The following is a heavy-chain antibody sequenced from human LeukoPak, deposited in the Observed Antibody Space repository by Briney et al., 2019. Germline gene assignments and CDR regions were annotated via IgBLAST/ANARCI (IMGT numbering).Heavy chain of an antibody. CDR2: ISFDGVNT. D-gene: IGHD3-10*01. V-gene: IGHV3-30*04. CDR1: GFTFSTYA. J-gene: IGHJ4*02. Sequence: GGSLRLSCAASGFTFSTYAIHWVRQAPGKGLEWVAVISFDGVNTFYADSVKGRFTISRDNSNNTVYLQMNSLRAEDTAVYYCARGPITMVRGVILYWGQGTLVTVSS. CDR3: ARGPITMVRGVILY.